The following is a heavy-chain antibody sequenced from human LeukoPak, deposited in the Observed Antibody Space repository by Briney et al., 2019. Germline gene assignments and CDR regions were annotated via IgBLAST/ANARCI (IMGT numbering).Heavy chain of an antibody. CDR3: ARAGGPLRYFDWLPKYKGYFDY. CDR1: GGSISSGGYY. J-gene: IGHJ4*02. D-gene: IGHD3-9*01. Sequence: PSETQSLTCTVSGGSISSGGYYWSWIRQPPGKGLEWIGEINHIGSTNYNPSLKSRVTISVDTSKNQFSLKLSSVTAADTAVYYCARAGGPLRYFDWLPKYKGYFDYWGQGTLVTVSS. V-gene: IGHV4-39*07. CDR2: INHIGST.